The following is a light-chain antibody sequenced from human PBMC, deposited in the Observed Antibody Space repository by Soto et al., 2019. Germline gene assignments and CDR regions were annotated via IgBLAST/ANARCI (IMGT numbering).Light chain of an antibody. J-gene: IGLJ3*02. CDR3: CSYAGGPWV. V-gene: IGLV2-23*01. CDR1: SSDVGRYNL. CDR2: EGS. Sequence: QSALTQPASVSGSPGQSITISCTGTSSDVGRYNLVSWYQHHPGKAPKLVIYEGSKRPLGVSDHFSASASGNTASLTISGLQAEDEADYYCCSYAGGPWVFGGGTKLTVL.